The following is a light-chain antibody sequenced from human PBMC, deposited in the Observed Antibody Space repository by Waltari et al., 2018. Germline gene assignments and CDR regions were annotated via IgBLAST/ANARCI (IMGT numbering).Light chain of an antibody. V-gene: IGKV3-20*01. CDR3: QQFRRTPIT. Sequence: EIVLTQSPGTLSLSPGERATLSCRASQSVSSSFLAWYQQKPGQAPRLLINAASSIGSGIPDRCSGSGSGTDFTLTINRLEPEDFAVYYCQQFRRTPITFGQGTRLDIK. CDR1: QSVSSSF. J-gene: IGKJ5*01. CDR2: AAS.